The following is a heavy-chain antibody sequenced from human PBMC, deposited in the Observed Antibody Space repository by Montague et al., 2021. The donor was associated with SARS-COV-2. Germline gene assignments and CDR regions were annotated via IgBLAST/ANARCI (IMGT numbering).Heavy chain of an antibody. V-gene: IGHV4-61*02. CDR1: GGSTSRGYYY. Sequence: TLSLTCTVSGGSTSRGYYYWSWIRLPAGKGLEWIGRIYRSGSPNYNPSLESRAVLSVDTSRNQFSMKMTSVTAADTAMYYCARGVDTGVVTVTGDFDSWGQGTLVIVSS. J-gene: IGHJ4*02. D-gene: IGHD5-18*01. CDR3: ARGVDTGVVTVTGDFDS. CDR2: IYRSGSP.